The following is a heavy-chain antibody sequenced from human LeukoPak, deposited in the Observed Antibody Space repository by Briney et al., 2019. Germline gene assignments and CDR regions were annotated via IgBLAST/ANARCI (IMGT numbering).Heavy chain of an antibody. V-gene: IGHV1-8*01. Sequence: ASVTVSCKASGYTFTSYDINWVRQATGQGLEWMGWMNPNSGNTGYAQKFQGRVTMTRNTSISTAYMELSSLRSEDTAVYYCARGARGYNWNLPYYYYYYMDVWGKGTTVTVSS. CDR2: MNPNSGNT. CDR3: ARGARGYNWNLPYYYYYYMDV. J-gene: IGHJ6*03. CDR1: GYTFTSYD. D-gene: IGHD1-7*01.